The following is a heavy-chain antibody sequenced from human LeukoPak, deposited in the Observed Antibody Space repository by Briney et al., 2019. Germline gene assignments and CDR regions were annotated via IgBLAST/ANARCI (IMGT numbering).Heavy chain of an antibody. CDR2: ISRNSLYM. CDR3: ARDKVGHDFWSGYSDF. CDR1: GFTFGSHA. Sequence: PGGSLRLSCVASGFTFGSHAMNWVRQAPGKGLEWVPSISRNSLYMYYADSLKGRFTISRDNAKNSLYLQMDSLRAEDTAVYYCARDKVGHDFWSGYSDFWGQGTLVTVSS. D-gene: IGHD3-3*01. V-gene: IGHV3-21*06. J-gene: IGHJ4*02.